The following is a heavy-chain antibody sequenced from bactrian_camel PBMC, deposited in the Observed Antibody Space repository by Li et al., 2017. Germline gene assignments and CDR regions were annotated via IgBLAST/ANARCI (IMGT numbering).Heavy chain of an antibody. CDR3: KAVAFGAQWCDGG. Sequence: HVQLVESGGGSVQAGGSMRLSCTIHGYTYSAGCMGWFRQAPGKEREAVASIAMDGRSTYADTVKGRFTISQDSARNTVYLQMNNLQPEDTAMYYCKAVAFGAQWCDGGWGQGTQVTVS. CDR1: GYTYSAGC. D-gene: IGHD4*01. V-gene: IGHV3S53*01. CDR2: IAMDGRS. J-gene: IGHJ4*01.